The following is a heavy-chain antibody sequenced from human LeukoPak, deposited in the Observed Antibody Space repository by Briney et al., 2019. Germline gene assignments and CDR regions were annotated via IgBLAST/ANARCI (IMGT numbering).Heavy chain of an antibody. J-gene: IGHJ6*02. D-gene: IGHD3-3*01. V-gene: IGHV1-18*01. CDR3: ARRTEWLLNNLYYYYYGMDV. CDR1: GYTFTSYG. CDR2: ISAYNGNT. Sequence: ASVNVSCKASGYTFTSYGISWVRQAPGQGLEWMGWISAYNGNTNYAQKLQGRVTMTTDTSTSTAYMELRSLRSDDTAVYYCARRTEWLLNNLYYYYYGMDVWGQRTTVTVSS.